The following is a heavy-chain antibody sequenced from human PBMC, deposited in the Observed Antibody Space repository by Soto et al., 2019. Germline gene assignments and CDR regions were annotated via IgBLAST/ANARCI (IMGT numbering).Heavy chain of an antibody. CDR2: IYYSGST. D-gene: IGHD6-19*01. CDR1: GASISSGGYY. J-gene: IGHJ2*01. CDR3: ARDGRGRGIAVAGRFWYFDL. V-gene: IGHV4-31*03. Sequence: QVQLQESGPGLVKPSQTLSLTCTVSGASISSGGYYWNWIRQHPGKGLEWIGYIYYSGSTYYNPSLKSRVTISVDTSKNEFSLKLSSVTDADTAVYYCARDGRGRGIAVAGRFWYFDLWGRGTLVTVSS.